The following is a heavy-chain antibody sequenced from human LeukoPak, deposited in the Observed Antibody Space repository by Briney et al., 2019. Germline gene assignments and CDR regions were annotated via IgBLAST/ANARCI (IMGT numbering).Heavy chain of an antibody. V-gene: IGHV3-11*01. J-gene: IGHJ4*02. D-gene: IGHD3-22*01. CDR2: ISSSGSTI. CDR3: ARSYDSSGYYDY. Sequence: KPGGTLRLSCAASGFTFSDYYMSWIRQAPGKGLEWVSYISSSGSTIYYADSVKGRFTISRDNAENSLYLQMNSLRAEDTAVYYCARSYDSSGYYDYWGQGTLVTVSS. CDR1: GFTFSDYY.